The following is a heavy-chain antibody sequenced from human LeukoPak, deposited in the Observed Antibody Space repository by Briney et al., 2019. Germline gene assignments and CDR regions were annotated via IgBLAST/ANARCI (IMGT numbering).Heavy chain of an antibody. D-gene: IGHD6-13*01. Sequence: SVKPSCKASGVTFTIDAISWGRQAPGQGREWMGRIIPILGIAKYATKFQGRVTIPADKSTRTAYMELSSLRSEDTAVYYCARSPRGIAEGYGMDVWGQGTTVTVSS. CDR1: GVTFTIDA. CDR3: ARSPRGIAEGYGMDV. J-gene: IGHJ6*02. CDR2: IIPILGIA. V-gene: IGHV1-69*04.